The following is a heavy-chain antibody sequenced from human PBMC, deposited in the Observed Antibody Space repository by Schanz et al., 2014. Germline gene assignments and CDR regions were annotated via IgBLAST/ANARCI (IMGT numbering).Heavy chain of an antibody. CDR3: AKVDRTRYYAMDV. D-gene: IGHD3-9*01. Sequence: QVQLVQSGAEVKKPGSSVKVSCKASGGTFSSSTLTWVRQAPGQGLEWMGRIIPILDKTNYAQKFQGRVTMTADKSTSTVCMEVSGLRSEDTAVYYSAKVDRTRYYAMDVWGQGTTVTVSS. CDR1: GGTFSSST. V-gene: IGHV1-69*08. CDR2: IIPILDKT. J-gene: IGHJ6*02.